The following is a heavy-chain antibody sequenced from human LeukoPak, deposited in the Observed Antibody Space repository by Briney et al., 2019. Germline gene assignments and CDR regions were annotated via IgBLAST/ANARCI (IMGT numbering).Heavy chain of an antibody. V-gene: IGHV3-23*01. CDR3: ARDNWSDYLADALDI. CDR2: ISGSGGFT. CDR1: GFTFRSYA. J-gene: IGHJ3*02. D-gene: IGHD5-12*01. Sequence: GGSLRLSCAASGFTFRSYAVSWVRQAPGKGLEWVSRISGSGGFTYYGDSVKGRFTISRDNSKNTLYLQMNSLRAEDTAVYYCARDNWSDYLADALDIWGQGTMVTVSS.